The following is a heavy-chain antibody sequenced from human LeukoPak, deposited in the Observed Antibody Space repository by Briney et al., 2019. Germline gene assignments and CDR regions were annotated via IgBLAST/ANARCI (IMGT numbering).Heavy chain of an antibody. V-gene: IGHV3-30*04. J-gene: IGHJ4*02. CDR1: GFTFSSYA. D-gene: IGHD5-18*01. CDR2: ISNDGSKK. CDR3: AKDRYSYAFEYSDS. Sequence: GGSLRLSCAASGFTFSSYAMHWVRQAPGKGLDWVAVISNDGSKKYYADSVKGRFTISRDNSKNTLSLQVSSLRTEDTAVYYCAKDRYSYAFEYSDSWGQGTLVTVSS.